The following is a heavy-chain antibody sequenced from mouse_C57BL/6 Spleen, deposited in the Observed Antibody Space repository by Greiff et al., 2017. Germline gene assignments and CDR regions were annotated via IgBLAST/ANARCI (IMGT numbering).Heavy chain of an antibody. CDR2: IDPANGDT. V-gene: IGHV14-4*01. Sequence: VQLQQSGAELVRPGASVKLSCTASGFNIKDYYMHWVKQRPEQGLEWIGWIDPANGDTEYASKFQGKATITADTSSNTAYLQLSSLTSEDTAVYCGTTGRYYFDYWGQGTTLTVSS. J-gene: IGHJ2*01. CDR1: GFNIKDYY. D-gene: IGHD6-1*01. CDR3: TTGRYYFDY.